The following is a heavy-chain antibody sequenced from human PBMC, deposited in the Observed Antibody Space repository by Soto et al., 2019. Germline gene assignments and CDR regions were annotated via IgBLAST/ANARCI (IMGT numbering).Heavy chain of an antibody. J-gene: IGHJ4*02. CDR1: GCTFSSYS. D-gene: IGHD1-26*01. CDR3: TIVGATKGDY. CDR2: ISSSSTTI. V-gene: IGHV3-48*02. Sequence: EVQLVESGGGLVQPGGSLRLSCAASGCTFSSYSMNWVRQAPGKGLEWVSYISSSSTTIYYADSVKGRFTISRDNAKNSLHLQMNSLRDEDTAVYYATIVGATKGDYWGQGTLATVSS.